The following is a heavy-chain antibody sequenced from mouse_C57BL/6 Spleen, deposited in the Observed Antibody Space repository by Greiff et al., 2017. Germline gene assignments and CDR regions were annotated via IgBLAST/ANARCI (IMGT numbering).Heavy chain of an antibody. CDR1: GYTFTSYW. J-gene: IGHJ3*01. CDR2: IHPNSGST. V-gene: IGHV1-64*01. D-gene: IGHD2-3*01. Sequence: VQLQQPGAELVKPGASVKLSCKASGYTFTSYWMHWVKQRPGQGLEWIGMIHPNSGSTNYNEKFKSKATLTVDKSSSTAYMQLSSLTSEDSAVYYCARTVSRDGYLFAYWGQGTLVTVSA. CDR3: ARTVSRDGYLFAY.